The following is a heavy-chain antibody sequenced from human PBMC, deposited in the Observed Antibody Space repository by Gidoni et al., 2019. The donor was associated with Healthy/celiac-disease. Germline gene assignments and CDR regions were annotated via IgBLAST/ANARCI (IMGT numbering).Heavy chain of an antibody. J-gene: IGHJ6*02. Sequence: QVQLQESGPGLVKPSDTLSLTCAVSGYSISSSNWWGWIRQPPGKGLEWIGYIYYSGSTYYNPSLKSRVTMSVDTSKNQFSLKLSSVTAVDTAVYYCARSPIEYVDGIAAAGTGYYYYGMDVWGQGTTVTVSS. CDR1: GYSISSSNW. D-gene: IGHD6-13*01. V-gene: IGHV4-28*01. CDR2: IYYSGST. CDR3: ARSPIEYVDGIAAAGTGYYYYGMDV.